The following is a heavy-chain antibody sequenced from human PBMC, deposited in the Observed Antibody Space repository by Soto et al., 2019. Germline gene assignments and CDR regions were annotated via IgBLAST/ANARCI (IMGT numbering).Heavy chain of an antibody. Sequence: SETLSLTCAVYGGSFSGYYWSWIRQPPGKGLEWIGEINHSGSTNYNPSLKSRVTISVDTSKNQFSLKLSSVTAADTAVYYCARAHITMVRGFIIPYYYYGMDVWGQGTTVTVSS. D-gene: IGHD3-10*01. CDR1: GGSFSGYY. CDR2: INHSGST. V-gene: IGHV4-34*01. J-gene: IGHJ6*02. CDR3: ARAHITMVRGFIIPYYYYGMDV.